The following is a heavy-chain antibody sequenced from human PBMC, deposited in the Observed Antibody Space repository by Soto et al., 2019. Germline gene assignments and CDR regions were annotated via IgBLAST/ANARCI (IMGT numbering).Heavy chain of an antibody. D-gene: IGHD3-3*01. CDR3: ARVSPIITIFGVVLHGGMDV. J-gene: IGHJ6*02. Sequence: EASVKVSFKASGGTFSSYAISWVRQAPGQGLEWMGGIIPIFGTANYAQKFQGRVTITADKSTSTAYMELSSLRSEDTAVYYCARVSPIITIFGVVLHGGMDVWGQGTTVTVSS. CDR1: GGTFSSYA. CDR2: IIPIFGTA. V-gene: IGHV1-69*06.